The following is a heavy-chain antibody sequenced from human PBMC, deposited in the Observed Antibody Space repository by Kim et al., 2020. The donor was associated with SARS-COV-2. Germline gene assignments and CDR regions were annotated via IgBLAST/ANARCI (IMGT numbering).Heavy chain of an antibody. CDR1: GFTFSSYS. CDR2: ISSSSSYI. D-gene: IGHD2-2*01. V-gene: IGHV3-21*04. Sequence: GGSLRLSCAASGFTFSSYSMNWVRQAPGKGLEWVSSISSSSSYIYYADSVKGRFTISRDNAKNSLYLQMNSLRAEDTAVYYCASISGVPAAMRINYYYGMDVWGQGTTVTVSS. J-gene: IGHJ6*02. CDR3: ASISGVPAAMRINYYYGMDV.